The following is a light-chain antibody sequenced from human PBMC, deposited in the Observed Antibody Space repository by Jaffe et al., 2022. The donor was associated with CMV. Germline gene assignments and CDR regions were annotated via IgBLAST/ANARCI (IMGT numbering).Light chain of an antibody. V-gene: IGLV1-51*02. Sequence: QSVLTQPPSVSAAPGQKVTISCSGSDSNIGTNYVSWYQQLPGTAPKLLIYENNKRPSGIPDRFSGSKSGTSATLGITGLQTGDEADYYCGTWESRPNGVVFGGGTKLTV. CDR1: DSNIGTNY. J-gene: IGLJ2*01. CDR3: GTWESRPNGVV. CDR2: ENN.